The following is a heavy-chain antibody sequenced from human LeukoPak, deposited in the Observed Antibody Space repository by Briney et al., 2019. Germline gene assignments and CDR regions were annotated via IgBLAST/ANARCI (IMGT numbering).Heavy chain of an antibody. Sequence: SETLSLTXTVSGGSISSSSYYWGWIRQPPGKGLEWIGSIYYSGSTYYNPSLKSRVTISVDTSKNQFSLRLSSVTAADTAVYYCAGGIVVVPAAIDPYDAFDIWGQGTMVTVSS. D-gene: IGHD2-2*02. J-gene: IGHJ3*02. CDR3: AGGIVVVPAAIDPYDAFDI. CDR1: GGSISSSSYY. CDR2: IYYSGST. V-gene: IGHV4-39*01.